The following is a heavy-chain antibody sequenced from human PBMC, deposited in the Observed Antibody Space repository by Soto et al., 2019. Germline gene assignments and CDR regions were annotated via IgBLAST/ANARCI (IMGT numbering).Heavy chain of an antibody. J-gene: IGHJ3*02. CDR1: GFTFSSYS. Sequence: GGSLRLSCAASGFTFSSYSMNWVRQAPGKGLEWVSSISSSSSYIYYADSVKGRFTISRDNAKNSLYLQMNSLRAEDTAVYYCARDRRDLYSSSWPDAFDIWGQGTMVTVSS. D-gene: IGHD6-13*01. CDR3: ARDRRDLYSSSWPDAFDI. CDR2: ISSSSSYI. V-gene: IGHV3-21*01.